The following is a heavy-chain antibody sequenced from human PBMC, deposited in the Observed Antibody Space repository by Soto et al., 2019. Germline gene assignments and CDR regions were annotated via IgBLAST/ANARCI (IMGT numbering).Heavy chain of an antibody. CDR3: ARVSGSYYYGMDV. V-gene: IGHV4-4*02. CDR2: IYNRGGT. J-gene: IGHJ6*02. CDR1: RGSIGSSDW. Sequence: QVQLQESGPGLVKPSGTLSLTCAVSRGSIGSSDWGRWVRQRPGRRLEWIGEIYNRGGTKYNTSLKRRGTISVDKSKNQFSLKLSSVAAADTAVYYCARVSGSYYYGMDVWGQGPTVTVSS. D-gene: IGHD1-26*01.